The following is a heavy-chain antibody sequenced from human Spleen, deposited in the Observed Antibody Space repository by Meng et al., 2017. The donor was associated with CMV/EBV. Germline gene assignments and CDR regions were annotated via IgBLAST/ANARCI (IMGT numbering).Heavy chain of an antibody. CDR1: GFTFSDYY. V-gene: IGHV3-11*04. J-gene: IGHJ4*02. Sequence: CTASGFTFSDYYFNWIRQAPGKGLEWVAHIRNIGNTTYYADSVKGRFTVSRDNTKKSLFLQMNSLRVEDTAVYYCAREIASAFYVFDYWGQGVLVTVSS. CDR3: AREIASAFYVFDY. CDR2: IRNIGNTT. D-gene: IGHD2-21*01.